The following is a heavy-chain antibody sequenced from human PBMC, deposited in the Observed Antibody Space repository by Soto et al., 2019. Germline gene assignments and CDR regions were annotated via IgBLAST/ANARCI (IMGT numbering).Heavy chain of an antibody. V-gene: IGHV4-30-4*01. CDR1: GGPISSGVYY. CDR2: IYYSGST. CDR3: ARERYDDFGY. Sequence: SEPVSLTCTFYGGPISSGVYYRSWIRQPPRKGLEWIGYIYYSGSTYYNPSLKSRVTISVDTSKNQFSLKLSSVTAAATAVYYCARERYDDFGYWGQGTVVTVSS. J-gene: IGHJ4*02. D-gene: IGHD5-12*01.